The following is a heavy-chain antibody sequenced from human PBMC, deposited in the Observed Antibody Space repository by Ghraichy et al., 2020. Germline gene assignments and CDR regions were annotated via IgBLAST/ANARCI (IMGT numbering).Heavy chain of an antibody. V-gene: IGHV4-39*01. Sequence: SETLSLTCTVSGGSISSSSYYWGWIRQPPGKGLEWIGSIYYSGSTYYNPSLKSRVTISVDTSKNQFSLKLSSVTAADTAVYYCARLSSGWYFDYWGQGTLVTVSS. D-gene: IGHD6-19*01. CDR3: ARLSSGWYFDY. CDR1: GGSISSSSYY. CDR2: IYYSGST. J-gene: IGHJ4*02.